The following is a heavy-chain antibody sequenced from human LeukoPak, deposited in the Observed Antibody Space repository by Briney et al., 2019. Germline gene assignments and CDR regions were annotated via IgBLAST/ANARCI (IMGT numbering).Heavy chain of an antibody. CDR1: GFTFSSYG. D-gene: IGHD2-8*02. Sequence: GGSLRLSCAASGFTFSSYGMHWVRQAPGKGLEWVAFIRYDGSNKYYADSVKGRFTISRDNSKNTLYLQMNSMRGEDTAVYYCAKTGARANDAFDIWGQGTMVTVSS. CDR3: AKTGARANDAFDI. CDR2: IRYDGSNK. J-gene: IGHJ3*02. V-gene: IGHV3-30*02.